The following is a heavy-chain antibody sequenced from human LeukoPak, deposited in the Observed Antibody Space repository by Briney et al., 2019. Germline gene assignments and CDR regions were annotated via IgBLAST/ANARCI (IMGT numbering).Heavy chain of an antibody. Sequence: ASVKVSCKASGYTFTSYDINWVRQATGQGLEWMGWMNPNSGNTGYAQKFQGRVTMTRNTSISTAYMELSSLRSEDTAVYYCARGPVVVPAARRNWFDPWGQETLVTVSS. J-gene: IGHJ5*02. CDR1: GYTFTSYD. V-gene: IGHV1-8*01. CDR3: ARGPVVVPAARRNWFDP. CDR2: MNPNSGNT. D-gene: IGHD2-2*01.